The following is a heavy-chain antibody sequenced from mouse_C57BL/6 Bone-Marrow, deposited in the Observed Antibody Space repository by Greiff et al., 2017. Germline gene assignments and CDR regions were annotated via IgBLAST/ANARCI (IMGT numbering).Heavy chain of an antibody. CDR3: TRYLYDGYYKGFDD. Sequence: EVQGVESGEGLVKPGGSLKLSCAASGFTFSSYAMSWVRQTPEKRPEWVAYISSGGDYIYYADTVKGRCTISRDNARNTLYLQMSSLKSEDTAMYYCTRYLYDGYYKGFDDWGQGTTLTVSS. CDR1: GFTFSSYA. V-gene: IGHV5-9-1*02. J-gene: IGHJ2*01. CDR2: ISSGGDYI. D-gene: IGHD2-3*01.